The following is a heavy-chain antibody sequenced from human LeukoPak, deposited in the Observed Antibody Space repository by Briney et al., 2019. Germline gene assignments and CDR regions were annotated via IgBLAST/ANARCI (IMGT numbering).Heavy chain of an antibody. CDR3: ARGGYSYGPQAY. CDR1: GFTLSSHY. J-gene: IGHJ4*02. V-gene: IGHV3-53*01. CDR2: IYSGGST. D-gene: IGHD5-18*01. Sequence: GGSLRLSCAASGFTLSSHYMSWVRQAPGKGLEWVSVIYSGGSTYYADSVKGRFTISRDNSKNTLYLQMNSLRAEDTAVYYCARGGYSYGPQAYWGQGTLVTVSS.